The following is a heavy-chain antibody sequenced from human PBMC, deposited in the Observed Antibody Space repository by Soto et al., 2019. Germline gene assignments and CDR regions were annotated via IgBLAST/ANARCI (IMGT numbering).Heavy chain of an antibody. CDR3: ASLKTRGYCSSTSCYDFAY. J-gene: IGHJ4*02. Sequence: SETLSLTCTVSGGSISSYYWSWIRQPPGKGLEWIGYIYYSGSTNYNPSLKSRVTISVDTSKNQFSLKLSSVTAADTAVYYCASLKTRGYCSSTSCYDFAYWGQGTLVT. CDR2: IYYSGST. V-gene: IGHV4-59*12. CDR1: GGSISSYY. D-gene: IGHD2-2*01.